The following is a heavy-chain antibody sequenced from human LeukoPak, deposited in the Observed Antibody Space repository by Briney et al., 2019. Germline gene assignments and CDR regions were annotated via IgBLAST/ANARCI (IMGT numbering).Heavy chain of an antibody. V-gene: IGHV3-72*01. CDR1: GFSISYHY. D-gene: IGHD4-17*01. CDR2: VRNKPNGYTT. CDR3: TRVRHGDYFDY. J-gene: IGHJ4*02. Sequence: GGSLRLSSAASGFSISYHYMDWVRQAPGKGLEWVGRVRNKPNGYTTDYGTSVKGRFTISRDDSKNSLYLQMNSLTGEDTAVYHCTRVRHGDYFDYWGQGTLVSVSS.